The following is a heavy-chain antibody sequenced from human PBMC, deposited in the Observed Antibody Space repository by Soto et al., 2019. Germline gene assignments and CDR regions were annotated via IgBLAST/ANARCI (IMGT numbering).Heavy chain of an antibody. CDR2: IYHGGTT. J-gene: IGHJ4*01. CDR3: ARVHVMVVAGSTFDY. D-gene: IGHD6-19*01. V-gene: IGHV4-38-2*01. CDR1: GYSLSSGSY. Sequence: SETLSLTCAVSGYSLSSGSYWGWIRQPPGKGPEWIASIYHGGTTFYNPSLKSRVTISVDTSKNHYSLKLKSVTAADTAVYYCARVHVMVVAGSTFDYCGPGTLVTVSS.